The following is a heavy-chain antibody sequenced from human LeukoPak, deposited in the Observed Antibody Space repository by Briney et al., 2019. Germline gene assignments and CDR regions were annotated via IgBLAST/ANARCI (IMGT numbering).Heavy chain of an antibody. D-gene: IGHD3-3*01. J-gene: IGHJ6*03. CDR1: GNSISSHY. Sequence: SETLSLTCTVSGNSISSHYWSWIRQPPGKGLEWIGYIYYNGSTNYNPSLKSRVTISVDTSKNQFSLKLSSVTAADTAVYYCARALTYYDFWSGYCPSYYYYMDVWGKGTTVTVSS. CDR3: ARALTYYDFWSGYCPSYYYYMDV. CDR2: IYYNGST. V-gene: IGHV4-59*11.